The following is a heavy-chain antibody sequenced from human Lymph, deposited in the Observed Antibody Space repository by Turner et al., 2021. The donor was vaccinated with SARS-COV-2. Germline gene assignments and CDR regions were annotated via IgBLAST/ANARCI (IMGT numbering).Heavy chain of an antibody. D-gene: IGHD2-21*02. CDR3: ARETVNNWVDP. V-gene: IGHV4-59*01. Sequence: QVQLQESGPRLVNPLETLSLPCTVSVGSMNSNYWSWIRQPPGKRLEWIGYIYYRGSTNYNPSLKSRVTISVDTSKNQFSLKLTSVTAADTAIYYCARETVNNWVDPWGQGILVTVSS. CDR2: IYYRGST. J-gene: IGHJ5*02. CDR1: VGSMNSNY.